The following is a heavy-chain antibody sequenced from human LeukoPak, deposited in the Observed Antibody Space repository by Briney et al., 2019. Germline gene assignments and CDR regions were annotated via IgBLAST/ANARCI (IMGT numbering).Heavy chain of an antibody. Sequence: GGSLRLSCAASGFTFRTYGMHWVRQAPGKGLEWVTFIRYDGSDKYYADSVKGRFTISRDNSKNTLFLQMNSLRVADTAVYYCAKRADYYDSSRALYDAFDLWGQGTLVTVSS. CDR3: AKRADYYDSSRALYDAFDL. CDR1: GFTFRTYG. V-gene: IGHV3-30*02. J-gene: IGHJ3*01. CDR2: IRYDGSDK. D-gene: IGHD3-16*01.